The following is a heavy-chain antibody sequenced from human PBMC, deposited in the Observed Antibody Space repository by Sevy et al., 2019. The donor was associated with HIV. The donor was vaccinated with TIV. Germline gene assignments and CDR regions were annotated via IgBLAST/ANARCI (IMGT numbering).Heavy chain of an antibody. D-gene: IGHD3-10*01. CDR1: GFTFSSYS. Sequence: GGSLRLSCAASGFTFSSYSMNWVRQAPGKGLEWVSSISSSSSYIYYADSVKGRFTISRDNAKNSLYPQMNSLRAEDTAVYYCARDKTMVQGVLGMDVWGQGTTVTVSS. CDR2: ISSSSSYI. J-gene: IGHJ6*02. V-gene: IGHV3-21*01. CDR3: ARDKTMVQGVLGMDV.